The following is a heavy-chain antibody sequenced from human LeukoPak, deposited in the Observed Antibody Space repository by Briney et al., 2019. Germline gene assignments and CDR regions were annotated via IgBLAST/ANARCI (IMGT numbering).Heavy chain of an antibody. CDR3: ARYYGTHDAFDI. V-gene: IGHV4-31*01. CDR1: GGSISSGGYY. J-gene: IGHJ3*02. Sequence: SETLSLTCTVSGGSISSGGYYWSWIRQHPGKGLEWIGYIYSSGSTFYNPSLKGQVAISIDTSQNQFSLKLSSVTAADTAVYYCARYYGTHDAFDIWGQGTMVTVSS. CDR2: IYSSGST. D-gene: IGHD3-10*01.